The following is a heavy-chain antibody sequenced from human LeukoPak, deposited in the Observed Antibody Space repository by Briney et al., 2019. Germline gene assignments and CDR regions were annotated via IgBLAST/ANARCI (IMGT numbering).Heavy chain of an antibody. V-gene: IGHV1-46*01. CDR2: INPSGGST. D-gene: IGHD3-22*01. CDR1: GYTFTSYY. CDR3: ARGSGYYDSSGDFDY. J-gene: IGHJ4*02. Sequence: ASVKVSCKASGYTFTSYYMQWVRQAPGQGLEWMGIINPSGGSTIYAQKFQGRVTMTRDTSTSTVYMELSSLRSEYTAVYYCARGSGYYDSSGDFDYWGQGTLVTVSS.